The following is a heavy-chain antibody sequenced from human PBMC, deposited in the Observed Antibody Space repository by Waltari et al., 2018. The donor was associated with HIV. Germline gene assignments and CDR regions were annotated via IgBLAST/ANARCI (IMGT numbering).Heavy chain of an antibody. CDR2: ISGSGGST. J-gene: IGHJ5*02. Sequence: EVQLLESGGGLVQPGGSLRLSCAASGFTFSSYAMSWVAQATGKGLEWVAAISGSGGSTYYADSVKGRFTISRDNSKNTLYLQMNSLRAEDTAVYYCAKSSTYYDFWSGYYGNWFDPWGQGTLVTVSS. CDR3: AKSSTYYDFWSGYYGNWFDP. V-gene: IGHV3-23*01. CDR1: GFTFSSYA. D-gene: IGHD3-3*01.